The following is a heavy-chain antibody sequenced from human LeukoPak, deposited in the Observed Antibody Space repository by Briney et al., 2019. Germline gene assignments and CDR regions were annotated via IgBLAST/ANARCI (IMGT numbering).Heavy chain of an antibody. CDR2: IRYDGSNK. J-gene: IGHJ4*02. D-gene: IGHD1-14*01. V-gene: IGHV3-30*02. Sequence: GGSLRLSCAASGFTFSSYGMHWVRQAPGKGLEWVAFIRYDGSNKYYADSVKGRFTISRDNSKNTLYLQMNSLRAEDTAVYYCAKDPDHVSPGHMNYWGQGTLVTVSS. CDR3: AKDPDHVSPGHMNY. CDR1: GFTFSSYG.